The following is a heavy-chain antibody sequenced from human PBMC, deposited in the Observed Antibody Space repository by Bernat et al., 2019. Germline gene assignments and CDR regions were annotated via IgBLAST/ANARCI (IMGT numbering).Heavy chain of an antibody. CDR1: GGSISGYF. D-gene: IGHD4-17*01. CDR2: IHYSGDA. CDR3: ARHSGTVTKNSLDM. J-gene: IGHJ3*02. Sequence: QVQLQESGPGLVKPSETLSLTCTVSGGSISGYFWSWIRQPPGKGLEWIAYIHYSGDAIYSPSLKSRVTISVDTSKNQFSLKLDSVTAADTAVYYCARHSGTVTKNSLDMWGQGTMVTVSS. V-gene: IGHV4-59*08.